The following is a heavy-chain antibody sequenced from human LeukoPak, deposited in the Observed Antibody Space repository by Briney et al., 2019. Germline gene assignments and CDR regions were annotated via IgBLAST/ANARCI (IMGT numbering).Heavy chain of an antibody. CDR1: GGTFSSYA. CDR3: ARDLYDDSSGYYHWYFDL. D-gene: IGHD3-22*01. CDR2: IIPIFGTA. J-gene: IGHJ2*01. V-gene: IGHV1-69*13. Sequence: SVKVSCKASGGTFSSYAISWVRQAPGQGLEWMGGIIPIFGTANYAQKFQGRVTITADESTSTAYMELSSLRSEDTAVYYCARDLYDDSSGYYHWYFDLWAVAPWSLSPQ.